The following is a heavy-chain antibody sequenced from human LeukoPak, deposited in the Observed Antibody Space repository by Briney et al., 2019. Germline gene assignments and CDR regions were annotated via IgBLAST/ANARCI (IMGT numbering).Heavy chain of an antibody. CDR1: GFTFSTYW. CDR2: IKQDGSEK. D-gene: IGHD1-1*01. Sequence: GGSLRLSCAASGFTFSTYWMTWVRQAPGKGLEWVASIKQDGSEKFYVDSVKGRFTISRDNAKNSLFLQMNSLRAEDTAVYYCASHGTSDAFDIWGQGTMVTVSS. V-gene: IGHV3-7*05. CDR3: ASHGTSDAFDI. J-gene: IGHJ3*02.